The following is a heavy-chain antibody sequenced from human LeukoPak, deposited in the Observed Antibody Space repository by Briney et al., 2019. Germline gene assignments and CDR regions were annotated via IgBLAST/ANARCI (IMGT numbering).Heavy chain of an antibody. CDR2: ISGSGGST. CDR1: GFTFSSYA. Sequence: GESLKISCAASGFTFSSYAMSWVRQAPGKGLEWVSAISGSGGSTYYADSVKGRFTISRDNSKNTLYLQMNSLRAEDTAVYYCAKDGEGYYDYVWGSYRYGSGAFDIWGQGTMVTVSS. J-gene: IGHJ3*02. V-gene: IGHV3-23*01. D-gene: IGHD3-16*02. CDR3: AKDGEGYYDYVWGSYRYGSGAFDI.